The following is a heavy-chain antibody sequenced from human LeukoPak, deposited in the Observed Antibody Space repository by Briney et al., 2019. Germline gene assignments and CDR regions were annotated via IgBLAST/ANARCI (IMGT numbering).Heavy chain of an antibody. CDR1: GFTFSNYA. J-gene: IGHJ4*02. CDR3: ARASDSTGYPQLPFGY. D-gene: IGHD3-22*01. V-gene: IGHV3-23*01. CDR2: LEGVGGGGSK. Sequence: KPGGSLRLSCAASGFTFSNYAMSWVRQAPGKGLEWVSYLEGVGGGGSKIDAGTVKGGFNISRDKSNSTLYLQMNTLRAEDKALYYCARASDSTGYPQLPFGYWGQGALVTVSS.